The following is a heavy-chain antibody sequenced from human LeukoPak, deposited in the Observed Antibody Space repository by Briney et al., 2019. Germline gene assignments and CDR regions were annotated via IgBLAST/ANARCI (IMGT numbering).Heavy chain of an antibody. Sequence: GGSLRLSCAGSGLTFSNYEMNWVRQAPGKGLEWISFISGSGSRIYYADSVKGRFTISRDDAKNSLYLQMNNLRADDTAVYYCAKDQGRGGFGLDCWGQGTLVTVSS. V-gene: IGHV3-48*03. D-gene: IGHD3-16*01. CDR2: ISGSGSRI. J-gene: IGHJ4*02. CDR1: GLTFSNYE. CDR3: AKDQGRGGFGLDC.